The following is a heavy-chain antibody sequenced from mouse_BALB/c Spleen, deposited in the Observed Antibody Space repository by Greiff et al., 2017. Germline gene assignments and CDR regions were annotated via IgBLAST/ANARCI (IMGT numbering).Heavy chain of an antibody. D-gene: IGHD1-1*01. CDR2: INPSTGYT. CDR1: GYTFTSYW. J-gene: IGHJ3*01. V-gene: IGHV1-7*01. CDR3: AKEGDYYGSSFAY. Sequence: VKLMESGAELAKPGASVKMSCKASGYTFTSYWMHWVKQRPGQGLEWIGYINPSTGYTEYNQKFKDKATLTADKSSSTAYMQLSSLTSEDSAVYYCAKEGDYYGSSFAYWGQGTLVTVSA.